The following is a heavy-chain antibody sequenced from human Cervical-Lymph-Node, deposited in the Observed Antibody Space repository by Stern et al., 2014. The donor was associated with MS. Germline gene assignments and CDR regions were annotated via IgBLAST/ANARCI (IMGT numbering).Heavy chain of an antibody. Sequence: QVQLVQSGAEVKKPGSSVRVSCQLSGGTFSSHTIIWVRQAPGQGLEWMGRIIPLVGVPNYAQKFKGRLTMTADRPTSTAYMELISLTSDDTGVYYCARAKCSGAVEWYYGMDVGGQGTTVSVSS. CDR2: IIPLVGVP. D-gene: IGHD2-15*01. CDR3: ARAKCSGAVEWYYGMDV. V-gene: IGHV1-69*04. CDR1: GGTFSSHT. J-gene: IGHJ6*02.